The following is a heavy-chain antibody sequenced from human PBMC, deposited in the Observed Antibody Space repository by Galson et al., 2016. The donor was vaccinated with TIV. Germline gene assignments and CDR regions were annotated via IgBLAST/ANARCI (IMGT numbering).Heavy chain of an antibody. D-gene: IGHD3-22*01. CDR1: GFTFSTTW. Sequence: SLRLSCAASGFTFSTTWMSWVCQAPGKGLEWVGRIKSKITGGTADYAAPVKDRFTISRDDSKNTLFLQMNSLKTEDTAVYFCTRTFHSDSSGGFGGQGTLVTVSS. CDR2: IKSKITGGTA. J-gene: IGHJ4*02. V-gene: IGHV3-15*01. CDR3: TRTFHSDSSGGF.